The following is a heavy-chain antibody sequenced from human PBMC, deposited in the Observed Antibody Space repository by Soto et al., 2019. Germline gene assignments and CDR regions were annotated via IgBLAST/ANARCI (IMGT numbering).Heavy chain of an antibody. J-gene: IGHJ4*02. V-gene: IGHV2-5*01. CDR2: TYWNDDD. Sequence: QITLKESGPTLVKPTQSLTLTCTFSGFSLSTSVVGVGWIRQPPVKGMECLALTYWNDDDHYSPSLKHRLTLPKEHSRKLAVLTMTNMDPVDTATYFCAHRRQFTAVSYCDYWGQGTLVTVSS. CDR3: AHRRQFTAVSYCDY. CDR1: GFSLSTSVVG.